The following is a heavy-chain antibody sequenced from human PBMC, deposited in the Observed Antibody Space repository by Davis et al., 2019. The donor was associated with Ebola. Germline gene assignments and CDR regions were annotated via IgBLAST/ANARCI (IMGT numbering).Heavy chain of an antibody. V-gene: IGHV4-59*01. Sequence: PSETLSLTCTVSGGSISSYYWSWIRQPPGKGLEWIGYIYYSGSTNYNPSLKSRVTISVDTSKNQFSLKLSSVTAADTAVYYCARGVQLWFGEVPYDYWGQGTLVTVSS. CDR1: GGSISSYY. J-gene: IGHJ4*02. CDR3: ARGVQLWFGEVPYDY. CDR2: IYYSGST. D-gene: IGHD3-10*01.